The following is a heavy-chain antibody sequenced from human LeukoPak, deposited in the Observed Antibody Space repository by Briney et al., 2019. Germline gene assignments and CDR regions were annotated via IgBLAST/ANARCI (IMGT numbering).Heavy chain of an antibody. V-gene: IGHV3-48*01. CDR2: ISSSSSTI. D-gene: IGHD6-19*01. CDR1: GFTFSSYS. J-gene: IGHJ4*02. CDR3: AKVPLGSGWYYFDY. Sequence: GGSLRLSCAASGFTFSSYSMNWVRQAPGKGPEWVSYISSSSSTIYYADSVKGRFTISRDNSKNTLYLQMNSLRAEDTAVYYCAKVPLGSGWYYFDYWGQGTLVTVSS.